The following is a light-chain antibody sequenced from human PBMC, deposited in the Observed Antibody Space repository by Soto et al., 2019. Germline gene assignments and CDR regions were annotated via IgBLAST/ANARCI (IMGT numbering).Light chain of an antibody. J-gene: IGKJ2*01. CDR1: QYISTY. CDR3: QQSFSLPYT. CDR2: TAS. V-gene: IGKV1-39*01. Sequence: IHKTQSPSSLSAFIGDRVTITCRASQYISTYLIWYQQKPGKAPKVLISTASTLQSDVPSRFGGTGSGTDFTLSISSLQPEDFATYYCQQSFSLPYTFGQGTRLEIK.